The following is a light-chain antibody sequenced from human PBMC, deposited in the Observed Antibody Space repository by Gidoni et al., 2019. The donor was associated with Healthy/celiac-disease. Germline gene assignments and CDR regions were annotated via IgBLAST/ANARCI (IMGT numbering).Light chain of an antibody. CDR1: QSVFYSSNNKNY. J-gene: IGKJ4*01. Sequence: DIVMTQSPDSLAVSLGERATINCKSSQSVFYSSNNKNYLAWYQQKPGQPPKLLIYWASTRESGVTDRFSGSGSGTDVTLTISSLQAEDGAVYYCQQYYSTPLTFGGGTKVEIK. CDR3: QQYYSTPLT. V-gene: IGKV4-1*01. CDR2: WAS.